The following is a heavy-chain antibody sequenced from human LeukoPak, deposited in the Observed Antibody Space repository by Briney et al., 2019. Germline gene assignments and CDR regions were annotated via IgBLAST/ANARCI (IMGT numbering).Heavy chain of an antibody. D-gene: IGHD2-8*01. Sequence: GGSLRLSCAASEFTVSNNYMSWVRQAPGKGLEWVSVIFSGGSTNYADSVKGRLTISRDNSKNTLYLQMNSLRAEDTAVYYCARGGATRYCTNGVCHYFDYWGQGTLVTVSS. CDR1: EFTVSNNY. J-gene: IGHJ4*02. V-gene: IGHV3-66*01. CDR2: IFSGGST. CDR3: ARGGATRYCTNGVCHYFDY.